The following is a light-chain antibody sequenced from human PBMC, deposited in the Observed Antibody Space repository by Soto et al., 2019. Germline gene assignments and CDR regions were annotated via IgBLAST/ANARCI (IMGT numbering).Light chain of an antibody. Sequence: DIQMTQSPSSLSASVGDRVTITCRASQGINNYVAWFQLKPGRAPKSLIYATYSLQSGVPSKFSASGSGTEFTLTISSLQPEDFATYYCQQYDTFPRTFGQGTKVEI. CDR1: QGINNY. V-gene: IGKV1-16*02. CDR2: ATY. CDR3: QQYDTFPRT. J-gene: IGKJ1*01.